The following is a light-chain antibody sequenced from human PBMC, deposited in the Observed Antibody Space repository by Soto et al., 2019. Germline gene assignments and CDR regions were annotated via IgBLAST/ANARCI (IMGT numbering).Light chain of an antibody. J-gene: IGKJ3*01. V-gene: IGKV1-33*01. Sequence: DIQMTQSPSSLSASVGDRFTITCQASQDISNYLNWYQQKPGKAPKLLIYDASNLETGVPSRFSGSGSGTDFTFTISSLQPEDIATYYCQQYDNLPHLFTFGPGTKVDIK. CDR3: QQYDNLPHLFT. CDR1: QDISNY. CDR2: DAS.